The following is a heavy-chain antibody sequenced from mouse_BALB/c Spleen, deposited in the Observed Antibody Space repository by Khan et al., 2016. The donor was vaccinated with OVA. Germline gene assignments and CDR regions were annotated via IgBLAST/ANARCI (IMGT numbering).Heavy chain of an antibody. D-gene: IGHD2-14*01. CDR1: GYTFTDYN. V-gene: IGHV1-18*01. J-gene: IGHJ2*01. CDR2: INPNNGGT. CDR3: ARSRRYDGNYFDY. Sequence: VQLKQSGPELVKPGASVKIPCKASGYTFTDYNMDWVKQSHGNSLEWIGDINPNNGGTIYNQKFKGKATLTVDKSSSTAYMELRSLTSEDTAVYYCARSRRYDGNYFDYWGQGTTLTVSS.